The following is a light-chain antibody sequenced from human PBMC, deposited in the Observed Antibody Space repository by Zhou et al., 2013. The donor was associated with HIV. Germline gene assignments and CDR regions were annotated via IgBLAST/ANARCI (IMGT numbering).Light chain of an antibody. CDR3: QQYKTYPLT. CDR2: DAS. J-gene: IGKJ4*01. CDR1: QGISSA. V-gene: IGKV1-13*02. Sequence: AIQLTQSPSSLSASVGERVTFTCRASQGISSALAWYQQKPGKPPNLLIHDASNLQSGAPSRFSGSGSGTDFTFTISSLQPEDFASYFCQQYKTYPLTFGGRDQG.